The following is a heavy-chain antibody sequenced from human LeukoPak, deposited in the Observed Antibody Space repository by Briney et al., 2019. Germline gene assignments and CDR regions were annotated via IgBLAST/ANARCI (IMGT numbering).Heavy chain of an antibody. CDR2: INQSGRT. CDR3: ARFWFGELLYPDY. CDR1: GGSFSGYY. J-gene: IGHJ4*02. Sequence: SETLSLTCAVYGGSFSGYYWAWIRRPPGKGLEWIGEINQSGRTNYNPSLKSRVTMSVDTSKNQFSLELSSVTAADTAVYYCARFWFGELLYPDYWGQGTLVTVSS. V-gene: IGHV4-34*01. D-gene: IGHD3-10*01.